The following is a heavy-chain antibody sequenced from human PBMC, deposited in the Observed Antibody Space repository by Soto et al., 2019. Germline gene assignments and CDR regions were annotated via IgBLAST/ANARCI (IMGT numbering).Heavy chain of an antibody. J-gene: IGHJ4*03. CDR2: INPNSGGT. D-gene: IGHD6-19*01. V-gene: IGHV1-2*02. CDR3: ARDLGIAVAGSFDY. CDR1: GYTFTGYY. Sequence: ASVKVSCKASGYTFTGYYMHWVRQAPGQGLEWMGWINPNSGGTNYAQKFQGRVTMTRDTSISTAYMELSRLRSDDTAVYYCARDLGIAVAGSFDYWGQGTTVTVSS.